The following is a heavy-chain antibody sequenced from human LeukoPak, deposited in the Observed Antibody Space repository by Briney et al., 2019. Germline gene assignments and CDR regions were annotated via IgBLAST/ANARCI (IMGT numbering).Heavy chain of an antibody. D-gene: IGHD3-22*01. Sequence: SETLSLTCAVYGGSFSGYYWSWLRQPPGKGLEWIGEINHSGSTNYNPSLKSRVTISVDTSKNQFSLKLSSVTAADTAVYYCAREGGVYYYDSSGYYIHWGQGTLVTVFS. V-gene: IGHV4-34*01. CDR2: INHSGST. J-gene: IGHJ4*02. CDR1: GGSFSGYY. CDR3: AREGGVYYYDSSGYYIH.